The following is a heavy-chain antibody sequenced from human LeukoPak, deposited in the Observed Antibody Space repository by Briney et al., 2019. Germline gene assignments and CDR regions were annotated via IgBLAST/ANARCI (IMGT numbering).Heavy chain of an antibody. J-gene: IGHJ4*02. CDR1: GFIFSNYE. CDR2: ISHTGTTT. V-gene: IGHV3-48*03. D-gene: IGHD1-14*01. CDR3: VRDSNLSFDY. Sequence: GGSLRLSCAASGFIFSNYEMNWVRQAPGKGLEWVSYISHTGTTTYYADSVKGRFTISRDNAKNTLYLQMNSLRAEDTAVYYCVRDSNLSFDYWGQGALATVSS.